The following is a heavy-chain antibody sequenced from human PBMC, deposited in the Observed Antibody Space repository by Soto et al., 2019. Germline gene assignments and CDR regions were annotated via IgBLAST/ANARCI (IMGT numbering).Heavy chain of an antibody. CDR2: INPNSGGT. Sequence: GSSVKVSCKASGYTFTGYYMHWVRQAPGQGLEWMGWINPNSGGTNYAQKFQGWVTTTRDTSTSTAYMELSRLRSDDTAVYYCARSVLAIGYCTNGVCPDAFDIWGQGTMVNVS. CDR1: GYTFTGYY. V-gene: IGHV1-2*04. CDR3: ARSVLAIGYCTNGVCPDAFDI. D-gene: IGHD2-8*01. J-gene: IGHJ3*02.